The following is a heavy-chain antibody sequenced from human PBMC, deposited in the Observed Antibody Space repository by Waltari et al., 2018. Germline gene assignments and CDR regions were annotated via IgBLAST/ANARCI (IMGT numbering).Heavy chain of an antibody. Sequence: QVQLQESGPGLVKPSETLSLTCTVSGGSISRYYWSWIRQPPGKGLEWIGYIYYSGSTNYNPSLKSRVTISVDTSKNQFSLKLSSVTAADTAVYYCAREGDWFDPWGQGTLVTVSS. CDR3: AREGDWFDP. J-gene: IGHJ5*02. CDR2: IYYSGST. V-gene: IGHV4-59*01. D-gene: IGHD1-26*01. CDR1: GGSISRYY.